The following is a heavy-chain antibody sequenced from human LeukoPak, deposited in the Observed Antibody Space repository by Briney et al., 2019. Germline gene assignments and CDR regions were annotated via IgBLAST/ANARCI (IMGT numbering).Heavy chain of an antibody. CDR2: INHSGST. Sequence: SETLSLTCAVYGGSFSGYYWSWIRQPPGKGLEWIGEINHSGSTNYNPSLKSRVTISVDTSKNQFSLKLSSVTAADTAVYYCARVSGYSSSPFDYWGQGTLVTVSS. D-gene: IGHD6-13*01. J-gene: IGHJ4*02. CDR1: GGSFSGYY. V-gene: IGHV4-34*01. CDR3: ARVSGYSSSPFDY.